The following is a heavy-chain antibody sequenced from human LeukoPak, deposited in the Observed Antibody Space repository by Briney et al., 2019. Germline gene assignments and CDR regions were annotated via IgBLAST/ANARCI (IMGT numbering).Heavy chain of an antibody. CDR1: GFTFSSYG. V-gene: IGHV3-33*01. CDR2: IWYDGSIE. Sequence: GGSLRLSCAASGFTFSSYGMHWVRQAPGKGLEWVAAIWYDGSIEYYADSVKGRFTISRDNSKNTLYLQMDSLRAEDTAVYYCARAGYCSGGSCYGSDYWGQGTLVSVSS. CDR3: ARAGYCSGGSCYGSDY. D-gene: IGHD2-15*01. J-gene: IGHJ4*02.